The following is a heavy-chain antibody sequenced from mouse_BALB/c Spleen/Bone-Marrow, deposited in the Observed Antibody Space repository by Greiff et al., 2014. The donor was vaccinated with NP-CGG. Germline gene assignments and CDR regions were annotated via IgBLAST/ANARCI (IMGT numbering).Heavy chain of an antibody. D-gene: IGHD2-1*01. CDR1: GYSFTDYF. V-gene: IGHV1-37*01. Sequence: VQLKQSGPELVKPGASVKISCKASGYSFTDYFMNWVKQSHGKSLEWIGRINPYNGDTFYNQKSKGKATLTVDKSSSTAHMELLSLISADSAVYYCGRYGNAYWGQGTLVTVSA. J-gene: IGHJ3*01. CDR3: GRYGNAY. CDR2: INPYNGDT.